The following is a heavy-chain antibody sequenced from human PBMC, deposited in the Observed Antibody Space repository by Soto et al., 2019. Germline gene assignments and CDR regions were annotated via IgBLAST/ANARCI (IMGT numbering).Heavy chain of an antibody. Sequence: RLSCAASGFTFSSYAMHWVRQAPGKGLEWVAVISYDGSNKYYADSVKGRFTISRDNSKNTLYLQMNSLRAEDTAVYYCAREGTTYYYDSSGLDAFDIWGQGTMVTVSS. D-gene: IGHD3-22*01. J-gene: IGHJ3*02. CDR2: ISYDGSNK. CDR1: GFTFSSYA. V-gene: IGHV3-30-3*01. CDR3: AREGTTYYYDSSGLDAFDI.